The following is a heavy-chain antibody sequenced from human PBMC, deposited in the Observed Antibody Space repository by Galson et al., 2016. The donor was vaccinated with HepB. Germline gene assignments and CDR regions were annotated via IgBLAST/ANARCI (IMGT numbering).Heavy chain of an antibody. CDR1: GFSLSTSGVG. CDR2: IYWDDDR. CDR3: ARLIPYDNSGYYLNGEDAFDF. V-gene: IGHV2-5*02. J-gene: IGHJ3*01. Sequence: PALVKPTQTLTLTCTFSGFSLSTSGVGVGWIRQPPGKALEWLALIYWDDDRRYSPSLKNRLTITKDTSKNQVVLTMTNMDPVDTATYYCARLIPYDNSGYYLNGEDAFDFWGQGTMVTVSS. D-gene: IGHD3-22*01.